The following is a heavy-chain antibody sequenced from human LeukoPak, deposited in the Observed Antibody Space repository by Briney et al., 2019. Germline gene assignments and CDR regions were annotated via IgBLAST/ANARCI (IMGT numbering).Heavy chain of an antibody. V-gene: IGHV4-59*01. CDR1: GGSISSYY. Sequence: PSETLSLTCTVSGGSISSYYWSWIRQPPGKGLEWIGYIFSTGSTNYNPSLKSRVTISVDTSKNQFSLKLNSVTAADTAVYYCARVGGGSHAFDIWGQGTMVTVSS. D-gene: IGHD3-16*01. CDR3: ARVGGGSHAFDI. J-gene: IGHJ3*02. CDR2: IFSTGST.